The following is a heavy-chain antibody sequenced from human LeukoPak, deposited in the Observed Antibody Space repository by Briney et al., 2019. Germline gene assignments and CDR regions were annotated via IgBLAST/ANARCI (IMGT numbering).Heavy chain of an antibody. J-gene: IGHJ3*02. D-gene: IGHD5-18*01. Sequence: GGSLRLSCAASGFTFSSYAMSWVRQAPGKGLEWVSGISGSGGSTYYADSVKGRFTISRDNAKNSLYLQMNSLRAEDTAVYYCARDSFDSYGDNDAFDIWGQGTMVTVSS. V-gene: IGHV3-23*01. CDR1: GFTFSSYA. CDR2: ISGSGGST. CDR3: ARDSFDSYGDNDAFDI.